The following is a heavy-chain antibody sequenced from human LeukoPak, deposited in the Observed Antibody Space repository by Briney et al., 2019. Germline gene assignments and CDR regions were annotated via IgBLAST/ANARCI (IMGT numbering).Heavy chain of an antibody. CDR2: MNPNSGNT. Sequence: GASVKVSCKASGYTFTSYDINWVRQATGQGLEWMGWMNPNSGNTGYAQKFQGRVTITRNTSISTAYMELSSLRSEDTAVYYCARVRYDILTGYYIYFDYWGQGTLVTVSS. CDR1: GYTFTSYD. CDR3: ARVRYDILTGYYIYFDY. J-gene: IGHJ4*02. V-gene: IGHV1-8*03. D-gene: IGHD3-9*01.